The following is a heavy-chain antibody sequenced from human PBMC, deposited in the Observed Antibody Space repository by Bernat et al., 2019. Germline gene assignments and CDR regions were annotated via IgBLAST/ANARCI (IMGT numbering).Heavy chain of an antibody. V-gene: IGHV4-30-4*01. J-gene: IGHJ4*02. D-gene: IGHD2-15*01. CDR1: GGSISSGDYY. Sequence: QVQLQESGPGLVKPSQTLSLTCTVSGGSISSGDYYWSWIRQPPGKGLECIGYIYYSGSTYYNPSLKSRVTISVDTSKNQFSLKLSSVTAADTAVYYCARVEAVVAATLDYWGQGTLVTVSS. CDR2: IYYSGST. CDR3: ARVEAVVAATLDY.